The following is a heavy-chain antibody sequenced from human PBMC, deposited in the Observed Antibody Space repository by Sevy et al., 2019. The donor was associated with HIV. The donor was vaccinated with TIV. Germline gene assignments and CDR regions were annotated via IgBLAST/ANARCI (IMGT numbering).Heavy chain of an antibody. Sequence: ASVKVSCKASGYTFTSYDINWVRQATGQGLEWMGWMNPNSGNTGYAQKFQGRVTMTRNTSISTAYMELSSLRSEDTAVYYCARGGVLWFGEFHRGYDYYYGMDVWGQGTTVTISS. D-gene: IGHD3-10*01. CDR2: MNPNSGNT. V-gene: IGHV1-8*01. J-gene: IGHJ6*02. CDR3: ARGGVLWFGEFHRGYDYYYGMDV. CDR1: GYTFTSYD.